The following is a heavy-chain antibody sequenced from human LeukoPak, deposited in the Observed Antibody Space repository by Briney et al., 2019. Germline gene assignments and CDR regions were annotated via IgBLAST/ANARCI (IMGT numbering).Heavy chain of an antibody. V-gene: IGHV4-59*01. J-gene: IGHJ6*03. CDR1: GGSFSGYY. CDR3: ARCGYSYGWYYYFMDV. Sequence: SETLSLTCAVYGGSFSGYYWSWIRQPPGKGLEWIGYIYHSGSTNYNPSLKSRVTISVDTSKNQFSLNLRSVTAADTAVYYCARCGYSYGWYYYFMDVWGKGATVTVSS. D-gene: IGHD5-18*01. CDR2: IYHSGST.